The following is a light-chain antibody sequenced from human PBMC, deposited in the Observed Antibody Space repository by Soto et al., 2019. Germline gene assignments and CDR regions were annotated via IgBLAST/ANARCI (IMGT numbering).Light chain of an antibody. CDR3: QQYGSSPGT. J-gene: IGKJ1*01. CDR2: AAS. CDR1: QSVSSYY. V-gene: IGKV3-20*01. Sequence: EIVMTQSPATLSVSPGERATLSCRASQSVSSYYLAWYQQKPGQAPRLLIYAASSRATGIPDRFSGSGSGTDFTLTISRLEPEDFAVYYCQQYGSSPGTFGQGTKV.